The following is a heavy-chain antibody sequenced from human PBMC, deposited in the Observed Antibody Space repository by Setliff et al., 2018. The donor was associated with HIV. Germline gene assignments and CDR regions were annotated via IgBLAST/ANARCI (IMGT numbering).Heavy chain of an antibody. CDR3: ARALGYCSSTSCYGGIDAFDI. CDR1: GYTFTNYG. CDR2: ISAYNDNT. J-gene: IGHJ3*02. V-gene: IGHV1-18*01. Sequence: ASVKVSCKTSGYTFTNYGISWVRQAPGQGLEWMGWISAYNDNTNYAQKVQGRVTMTTDTSTSTDYMDLRSLRSDDTAVYYCARALGYCSSTSCYGGIDAFDIWSQGTMVTVSS. D-gene: IGHD2-2*01.